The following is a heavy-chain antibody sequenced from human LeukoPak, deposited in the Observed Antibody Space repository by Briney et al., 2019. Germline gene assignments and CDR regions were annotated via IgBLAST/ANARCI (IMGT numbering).Heavy chain of an antibody. J-gene: IGHJ4*02. Sequence: SETLSLTCIVSGYSITSGYYWSWIRQPPGKGLEWIGYIYHSGSTYYNPSLKSRVTISVDRSKNQFSLKLSSVTAADTAVYYCARVYGSGSYYNVYYFDYWGQGTLVTVSS. CDR2: IYHSGST. CDR3: ARVYGSGSYYNVYYFDY. V-gene: IGHV4-38-2*02. CDR1: GYSITSGYY. D-gene: IGHD3-10*01.